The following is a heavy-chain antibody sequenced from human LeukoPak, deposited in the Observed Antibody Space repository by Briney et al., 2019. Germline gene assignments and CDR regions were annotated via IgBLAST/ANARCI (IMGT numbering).Heavy chain of an antibody. Sequence: GGPLRLSCAASVHPFSIYHMLWLRQSTGKALEGLTIISGSCFCTNYVVSVTGRLTISRDKPKNTQYLQMYSLRDEDTAVYYCAKSNDVVVTAIVPFAYWGQGAPVTVSS. V-gene: IGHV3-23*01. J-gene: IGHJ4*02. CDR2: ISGSCFCT. D-gene: IGHD2-21*02. CDR1: VHPFSIYH. CDR3: AKSNDVVVTAIVPFAY.